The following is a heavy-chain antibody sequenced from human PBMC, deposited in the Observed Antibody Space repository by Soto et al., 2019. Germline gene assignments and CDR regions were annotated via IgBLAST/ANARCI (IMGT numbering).Heavy chain of an antibody. Sequence: EVQLVESEGGLVQPGGSLRLSCAASGFTFSRFWMAWVRQAPGKGLEWVANTKEDGSEKYYADSVKGRFTTSRDNAKNSLYLQMNSLRAEDTAVYYCVRDATRGGDFDYWGQGTLVTVSS. CDR2: TKEDGSEK. D-gene: IGHD3-16*01. CDR3: VRDATRGGDFDY. CDR1: GFTFSRFW. V-gene: IGHV3-7*01. J-gene: IGHJ4*02.